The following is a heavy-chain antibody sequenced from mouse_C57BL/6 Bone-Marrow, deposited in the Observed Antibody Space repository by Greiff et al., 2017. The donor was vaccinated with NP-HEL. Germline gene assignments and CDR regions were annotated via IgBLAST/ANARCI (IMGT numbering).Heavy chain of an antibody. CDR1: GYTFTDYN. V-gene: IGHV1-18*01. Sequence: EVKLMESGPELVKPGASVKIPCKASGYTFTDYNMDWVKQSHGKSLEWIGDINPNNGGTIYNQKFKGKATLTVDKSSSTAYMELRSLTSEDTAVYYCARLGYYGSSSFDYWGQGTTLTVSS. CDR2: INPNNGGT. CDR3: ARLGYYGSSSFDY. J-gene: IGHJ2*01. D-gene: IGHD1-1*01.